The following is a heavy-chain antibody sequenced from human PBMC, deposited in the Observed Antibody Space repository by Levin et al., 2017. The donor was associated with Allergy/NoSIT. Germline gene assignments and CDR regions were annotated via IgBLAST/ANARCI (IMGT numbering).Heavy chain of an antibody. CDR1: GFTFSSYE. J-gene: IGHJ4*02. CDR3: ARQLGNFWSGYNYFDY. V-gene: IGHV3-48*03. Sequence: GGSLRLSCAASGFTFSSYEMNWVSRAPGKGLEWVSYISSTGSTIYSADSVKGRFTISRDNAKNSLYLHMNSLRAEDTAVYYCARQLGNFWSGYNYFDYWGQGTLVTVSS. D-gene: IGHD3-3*01. CDR2: ISSTGSTI.